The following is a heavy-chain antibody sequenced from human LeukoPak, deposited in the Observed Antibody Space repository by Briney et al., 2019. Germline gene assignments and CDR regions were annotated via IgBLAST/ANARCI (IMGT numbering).Heavy chain of an antibody. CDR3: AREAYCSGGSCYSGALKYYYYMDV. D-gene: IGHD2-15*01. V-gene: IGHV3-23*01. CDR1: GFTFSSYA. CDR2: LSGSGTLT. J-gene: IGHJ6*03. Sequence: GGSLRLSRAASGFTFSSYAMSWVRQAPGKGLEWVSALSGSGTLTYYADSVKGRFTISRDNSKNTLYLQMNSLRAEDTAVYYCAREAYCSGGSCYSGALKYYYYMDVWGKGTTVTVSS.